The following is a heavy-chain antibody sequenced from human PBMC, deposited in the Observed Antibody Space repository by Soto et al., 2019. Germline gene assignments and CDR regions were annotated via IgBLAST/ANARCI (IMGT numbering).Heavy chain of an antibody. CDR3: XXXXLVVAAATREDY. V-gene: IGHV3-74*01. CDR1: GFTFSSYW. Sequence: EVQLVESGGGLVQPGGSLRLSCAASGFTFSSYWMHWVRQAPGKGLVWVSRINSDGSSTSYADSVKGRFTISRDNAKNTLXXLMNSLXAEXTXXXXXXXXXLVVAAATREDYWGQGTLVTVSS. J-gene: IGHJ4*02. D-gene: IGHD2-15*01. CDR2: INSDGSST.